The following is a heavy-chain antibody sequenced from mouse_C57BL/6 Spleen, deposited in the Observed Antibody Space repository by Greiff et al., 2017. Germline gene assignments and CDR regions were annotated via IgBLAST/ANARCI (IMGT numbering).Heavy chain of an antibody. Sequence: EVKVEESGGGLVKPGGSLKLSCAASGFTFSDYGMHWVRQAPEKGLEWVAYISSGSSTIYYADTVKGRFTISRDNAKNTLFLQMTSLRSEDTAMYYCARNFHFDYWGQGTTLTVSS. J-gene: IGHJ2*01. CDR2: ISSGSSTI. V-gene: IGHV5-17*01. CDR1: GFTFSDYG. CDR3: ARNFHFDY.